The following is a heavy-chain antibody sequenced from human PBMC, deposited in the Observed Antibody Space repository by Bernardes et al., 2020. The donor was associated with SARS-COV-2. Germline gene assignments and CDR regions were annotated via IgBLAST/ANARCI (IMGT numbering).Heavy chain of an antibody. D-gene: IGHD6-6*01. CDR3: AKDLSSPYYYYGMDV. V-gene: IGHV3-23*01. CDR1: GFTFSNYA. CDR2: ISGNGGST. Sequence: GGSLRLSCAASGFTFSNYAMAWVRQAPGKGLEWVSVISGNGGSTYYADSVKGRFTISRDNSKNTLYLQMDSLRAEDTALYYCAKDLSSPYYYYGMDVWGQGTTVTVSS. J-gene: IGHJ6*02.